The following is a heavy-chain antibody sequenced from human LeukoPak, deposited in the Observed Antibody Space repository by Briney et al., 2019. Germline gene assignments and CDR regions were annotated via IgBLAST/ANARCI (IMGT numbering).Heavy chain of an antibody. V-gene: IGHV1-69*01. D-gene: IGHD4-17*01. CDR2: IIPIFGTA. CDR3: AKAPLRHITVTTFWYFDL. J-gene: IGHJ2*01. CDR1: GGTFSSYA. Sequence: SVKVSCKASGGTFSSYAIGWVRQAPGQGLEWMGGIIPIFGTANYAQKFQGRVTITADESTSTAYMELSSLRAEDMALYYCAKAPLRHITVTTFWYFDLWGRGTLVTVSP.